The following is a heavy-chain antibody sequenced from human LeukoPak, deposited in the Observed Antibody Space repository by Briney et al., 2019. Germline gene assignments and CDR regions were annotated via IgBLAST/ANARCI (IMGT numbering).Heavy chain of an antibody. D-gene: IGHD2-2*01. Sequence: GGSLRLSCAASGFTFSSYGMNWVRQAPGKGLEWVAVIWYDGSNKYYADSVKGRFTISRDNSKNTLYLQMNSLRAEDTAVYYCAREAGYCSSTSCYFSHWFVPWGRGTLVTVSS. CDR1: GFTFSSYG. J-gene: IGHJ5*02. V-gene: IGHV3-33*01. CDR2: IWYDGSNK. CDR3: AREAGYCSSTSCYFSHWFVP.